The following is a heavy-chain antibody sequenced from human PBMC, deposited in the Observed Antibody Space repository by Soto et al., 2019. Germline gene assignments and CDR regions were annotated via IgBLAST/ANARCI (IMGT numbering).Heavy chain of an antibody. D-gene: IGHD3-9*01. V-gene: IGHV4-59*01. CDR1: GGSISSYY. CDR3: ARGTIAVGLAAPDY. J-gene: IGHJ4*02. Sequence: SETLSLTCTVSGGSISSYYWSWIRQPPGKGLEWIGYIYYSGSTNYNPSLKSRVTISVDTSKNQFSLKLSSATAADTAVYYCARGTIAVGLAAPDYWGQGTLVTVSS. CDR2: IYYSGST.